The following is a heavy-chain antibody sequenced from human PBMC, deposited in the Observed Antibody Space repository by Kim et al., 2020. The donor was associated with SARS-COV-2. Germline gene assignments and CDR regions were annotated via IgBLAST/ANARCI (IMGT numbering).Heavy chain of an antibody. V-gene: IGHV1-8*01. Sequence: FQDRVTMTRNNSISTAYMELSSLRSEDTAVYYCARRVGGCSGGSCYWVDHWGQGTLVTVSS. J-gene: IGHJ5*02. D-gene: IGHD2-15*01. CDR3: ARRVGGCSGGSCYWVDH.